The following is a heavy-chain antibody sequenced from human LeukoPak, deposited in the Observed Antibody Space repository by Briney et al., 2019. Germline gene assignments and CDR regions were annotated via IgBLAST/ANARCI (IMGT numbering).Heavy chain of an antibody. V-gene: IGHV1-24*01. CDR1: GYTFTSYG. CDR3: ATDRSYPGGGY. J-gene: IGHJ4*02. Sequence: ASVKVSCKASGYTFTSYGISWVRQAPGQGLEWMGGFDPEDGETIYAQKFQGRVTMTEDTSTDTAYMELSSLRSEDTAVYYCATDRSYPGGGYWGQGTLVTVSS. CDR2: FDPEDGET. D-gene: IGHD1-26*01.